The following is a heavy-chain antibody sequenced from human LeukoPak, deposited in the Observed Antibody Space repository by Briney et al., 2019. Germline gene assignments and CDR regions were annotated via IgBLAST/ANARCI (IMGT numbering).Heavy chain of an antibody. D-gene: IGHD3-22*01. CDR3: AKGYYYDSSGYYPPYYYYGKDV. CDR1: GFTFSSYA. V-gene: IGHV3-23*01. J-gene: IGHJ6*02. Sequence: GGSLRLSCATSGFTFSSYAMSWVRQAPGKGLEWVSAISGSGGSTYYADSVKGRFTISRDNSKNTLYLQMNSLRAEDTAVYYCAKGYYYDSSGYYPPYYYYGKDVWGQGTTVTVSS. CDR2: ISGSGGST.